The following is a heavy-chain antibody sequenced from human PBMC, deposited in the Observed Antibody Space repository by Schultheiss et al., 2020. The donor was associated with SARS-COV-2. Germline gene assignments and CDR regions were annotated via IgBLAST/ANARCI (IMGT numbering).Heavy chain of an antibody. CDR2: MNPNSGNT. Sequence: ASVKVSCKASGYTFTSYGISWVRQAPGQGLEWMGWMNPNSGNTGYAQKFQGRVTMTRNTSISTAYMELSRLRSDDTAVYYCARENSSGWYEVDYWGQGTLVTVSS. V-gene: IGHV1-8*02. CDR1: GYTFTSYG. D-gene: IGHD6-19*01. J-gene: IGHJ4*02. CDR3: ARENSSGWYEVDY.